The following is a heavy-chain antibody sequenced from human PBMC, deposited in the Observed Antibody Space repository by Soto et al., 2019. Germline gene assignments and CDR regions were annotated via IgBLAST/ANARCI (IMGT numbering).Heavy chain of an antibody. CDR3: AKALTFPYNWDDSY. Sequence: PGGSLRLSCAASRFTFSSYAMSWVRQAPGKGLEWVSAISGSGGSTYYADSVKGRFTISRDNSKNTLYLQMNSLRAEYTALYYCAKALTFPYNWDDSYWGQGTLVTASS. D-gene: IGHD1-20*01. CDR1: RFTFSSYA. CDR2: ISGSGGST. J-gene: IGHJ4*02. V-gene: IGHV3-23*01.